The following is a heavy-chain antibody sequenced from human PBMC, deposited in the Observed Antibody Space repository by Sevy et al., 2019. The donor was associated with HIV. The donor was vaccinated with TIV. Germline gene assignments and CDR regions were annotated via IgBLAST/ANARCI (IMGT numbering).Heavy chain of an antibody. CDR3: ARHAGEAWRGSGAYYNVTDGFDP. J-gene: IGHJ5*02. V-gene: IGHV3-49*04. CDR1: GFNIADYY. Sequence: GGSLRLSCTGSGFNIADYYMTWVRQAPGKGLDWVGFIITKNHGGTPEYGASVKGRFTISRDDSKNTIYLQMHSLKTEDTGIYYCARHAGEAWRGSGAYYNVTDGFDPLGQGTLVTVAS. D-gene: IGHD3-10*01. CDR2: IITKNHGGTP.